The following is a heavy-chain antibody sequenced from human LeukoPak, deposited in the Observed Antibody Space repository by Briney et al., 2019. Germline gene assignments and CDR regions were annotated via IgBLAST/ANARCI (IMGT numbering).Heavy chain of an antibody. CDR3: ARDQEAFDY. Sequence: ASVNVSCTASGYTFTSYYIHWVRQAPGQGLEWMGMIYPRDGSTSYAQKFQGRVTVTRDTSTSTVHMELSGLRSEDTAVYYCARDQEAFDYWGQGTLVTVSS. CDR1: GYTFTSYY. CDR2: IYPRDGST. V-gene: IGHV1-46*01. J-gene: IGHJ4*02.